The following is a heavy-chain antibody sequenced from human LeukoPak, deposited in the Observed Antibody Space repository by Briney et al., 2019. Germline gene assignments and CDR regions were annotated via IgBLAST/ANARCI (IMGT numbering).Heavy chain of an antibody. V-gene: IGHV4-31*03. J-gene: IGHJ4*02. CDR2: IYYSGIT. Sequence: SETLSLTCTVSGGSISSGGYYWSWIRQHPGKGLEWIGYIYYSGITNYNPSLKSRVTISVDKSKNQFSLKLSTVTAADTAVYYCARRLALLYYFDYWGQGTLVTVSS. CDR3: ARRLALLYYFDY. D-gene: IGHD3-9*01. CDR1: GGSISSGGYY.